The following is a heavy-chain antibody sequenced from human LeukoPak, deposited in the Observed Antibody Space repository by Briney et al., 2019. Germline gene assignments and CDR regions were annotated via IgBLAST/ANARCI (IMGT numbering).Heavy chain of an antibody. CDR3: ARVQAWSGYYMGDYFDY. Sequence: ASVKVSCKASGYTFTGYYMHWVRQAPGQGLEWMGWINPNSGGTNYAQKFQGWVTMTTDTSTSTAYMELRSLRSDDTAVYYCARVQAWSGYYMGDYFDYWGQGTLVTVSS. V-gene: IGHV1-2*04. D-gene: IGHD3-3*01. J-gene: IGHJ4*02. CDR2: INPNSGGT. CDR1: GYTFTGYY.